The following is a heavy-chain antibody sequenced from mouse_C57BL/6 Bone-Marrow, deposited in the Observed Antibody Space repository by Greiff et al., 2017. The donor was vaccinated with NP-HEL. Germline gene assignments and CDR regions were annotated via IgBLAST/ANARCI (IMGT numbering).Heavy chain of an antibody. CDR1: GYTFTSYW. J-gene: IGHJ1*03. D-gene: IGHD1-1*01. V-gene: IGHV1-64*01. CDR3: ARWFYYGSSWYFDV. CDR2: IHPNSGST. Sequence: VKLQQPGAELVKPGASVKLSCKASGYTFTSYWMHWVKQRPGQGLEWIGMIHPNSGSTNYNEKFKSKATLTVDKSSSTAYMQLSSLTSEDSAVYYCARWFYYGSSWYFDVWGTGTTVTVSS.